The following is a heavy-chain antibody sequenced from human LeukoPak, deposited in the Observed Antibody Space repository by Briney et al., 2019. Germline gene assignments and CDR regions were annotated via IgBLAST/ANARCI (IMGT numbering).Heavy chain of an antibody. CDR2: IYTSGST. D-gene: IGHD2-21*01. V-gene: IGHV4-61*02. CDR3: ARGRGVANWFDP. CDR1: GGSISSGSYY. J-gene: IGHJ5*02. Sequence: PSETLSLTCTVSGGSISSGSYYWSWIRQPAGKGLEWIGRIYTSGSTNYNPSLKSRVTISVDTSKNQFSLKLSSVTAADTAVYYCARGRGVANWFDPWGQGTLVTVSS.